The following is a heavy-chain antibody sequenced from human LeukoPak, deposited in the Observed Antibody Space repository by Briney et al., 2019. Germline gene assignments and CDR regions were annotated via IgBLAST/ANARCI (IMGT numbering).Heavy chain of an antibody. CDR3: ARDPAAAETNYYMDV. CDR1: GFTFSSYS. J-gene: IGHJ6*03. D-gene: IGHD6-13*01. Sequence: PGGSLRLSCAASGFTFSSYSMNWVRQAPGKGLEWVSSISSSSYIYYADSVKCRFTISRDNAKNSLYLQMNSLRAEDTAVYYCARDPAAAETNYYMDVWGKGTTVTVSS. CDR2: ISSSSYI. V-gene: IGHV3-21*01.